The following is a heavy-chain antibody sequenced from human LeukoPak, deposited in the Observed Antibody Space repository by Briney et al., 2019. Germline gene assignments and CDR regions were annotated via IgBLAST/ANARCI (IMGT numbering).Heavy chain of an antibody. CDR3: AERISGKHLPPTWFDP. CDR1: GGSFSGYY. D-gene: IGHD2/OR15-2a*01. CDR2: INHSGST. J-gene: IGHJ5*02. V-gene: IGHV4-34*01. Sequence: SETLSLACAVYGGSFSGYYWSWIRQPPGKGLEWIGEINHSGSTNYNPSLKSRVTISVDTSKNQFSLKLSSVTAADTAVYYCAERISGKHLPPTWFDPGGKETLLTVPP.